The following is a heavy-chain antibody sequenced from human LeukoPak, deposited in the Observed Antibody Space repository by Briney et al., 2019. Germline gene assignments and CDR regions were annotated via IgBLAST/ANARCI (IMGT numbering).Heavy chain of an antibody. V-gene: IGHV1-18*01. D-gene: IGHD6-13*01. CDR1: GYTFTSYG. J-gene: IGHJ6*02. Sequence: VASVTVSCEASGYTFTSYGISWVRQAPGQGLEWMGWISAYNGNTNYAQKLQGRVTMTTDTSTSTAYMELRSLRSDDTAVYYCARWRGYSSSWYGYYYYGMDVWGQGTTVTVSS. CDR2: ISAYNGNT. CDR3: ARWRGYSSSWYGYYYYGMDV.